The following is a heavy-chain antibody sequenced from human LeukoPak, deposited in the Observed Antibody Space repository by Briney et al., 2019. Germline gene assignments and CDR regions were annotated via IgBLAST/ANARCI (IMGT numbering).Heavy chain of an antibody. Sequence: GESLKISCKGSGYSFASNWIGWVRQMPGKGLEWMGSIYPADSDTRYSPSFPGQVTISADKSISTAYLQWSSLKASDTAIYYCARNYDILTGYYPFDHWGQGTLVTVSS. J-gene: IGHJ5*02. CDR3: ARNYDILTGYYPFDH. V-gene: IGHV5-51*01. D-gene: IGHD3-9*01. CDR1: GYSFASNW. CDR2: IYPADSDT.